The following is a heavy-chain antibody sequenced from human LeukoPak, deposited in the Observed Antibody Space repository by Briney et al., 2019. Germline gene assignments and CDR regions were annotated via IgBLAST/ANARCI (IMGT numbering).Heavy chain of an antibody. V-gene: IGHV3-23*01. J-gene: IGHJ3*02. Sequence: QPGGSLRLSCAASGFTFSSYAMTWVRQAPGKGLEWVSAISRSGGDTEYADSVKGRFTISRDNSKNTLYMQMNSLRAEDAAVYYCAKCGTTCYANAFYIWGQGTMVTVS. CDR1: GFTFSSYA. D-gene: IGHD2-2*01. CDR3: AKCGTTCYANAFYI. CDR2: ISRSGGDT.